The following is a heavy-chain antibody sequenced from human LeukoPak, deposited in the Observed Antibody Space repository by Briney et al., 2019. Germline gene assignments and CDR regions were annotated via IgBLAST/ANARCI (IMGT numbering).Heavy chain of an antibody. CDR1: GYTFTDYD. CDR3: ARGRVTMYGPVGWYFDL. V-gene: IGHV1-8*02. Sequence: ASVRVSFKVSGYTFTDYDINWVRQAPGQGLEWMGWMNPSRGSTGYAQKFQGRFTITRNTSISTIYMELRSLRSEDTAVYFCARGRVTMYGPVGWYFDLWGRGTLLTVSS. J-gene: IGHJ2*01. D-gene: IGHD2-8*01. CDR2: MNPSRGST.